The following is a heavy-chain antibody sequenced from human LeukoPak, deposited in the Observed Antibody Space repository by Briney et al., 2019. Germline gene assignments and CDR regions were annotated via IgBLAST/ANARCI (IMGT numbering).Heavy chain of an antibody. CDR2: IKSKTDGGTT. D-gene: IGHD4-17*01. CDR1: GFTFSNAW. J-gene: IGHJ4*02. V-gene: IGHV3-15*01. CDR3: TSSFNDYGDYDSVGY. Sequence: GGSLRLSCAASGFTFSNAWMSWVRQAPGKGLEWVGRIKSKTDGGTTDYAAPVKGRFTISRDDSKNTLYLQMNSLKTEDTAVYYCTSSFNDYGDYDSVGYRGQGTLVTVSS.